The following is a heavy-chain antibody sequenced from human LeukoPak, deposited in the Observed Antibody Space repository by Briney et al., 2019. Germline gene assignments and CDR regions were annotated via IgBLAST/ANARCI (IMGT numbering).Heavy chain of an antibody. D-gene: IGHD1-26*01. J-gene: IGHJ4*02. CDR2: ISSSSSYI. CDR1: GFTFSSYD. Sequence: GGSLRLSCAASGFTFSSYDMHWVRQAPGKGLEWVSSISSSSSYIYYADSVKGRFTISRDNAKNSLYLQMNSLRAEDTAVYYCARAIVGATPGGLNWGQGTLVTVSS. V-gene: IGHV3-21*01. CDR3: ARAIVGATPGGLN.